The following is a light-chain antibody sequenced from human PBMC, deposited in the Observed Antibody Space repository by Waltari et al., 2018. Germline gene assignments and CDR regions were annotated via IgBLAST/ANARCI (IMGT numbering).Light chain of an antibody. V-gene: IGLV2-14*01. CDR1: NSDVGGYNY. CDR2: DVT. CDR3: SSYTSSGTLRI. Sequence: QSVLTQPASVSGSPGQSITISCTGTNSDVGGYNYVSWYQQYPGKAPRLMIYDVTKRPPGASNRFYGSKSGNPAYLTISGLQAEDEADYYCSSYTSSGTLRIFGGGTKVTAL. J-gene: IGLJ2*01.